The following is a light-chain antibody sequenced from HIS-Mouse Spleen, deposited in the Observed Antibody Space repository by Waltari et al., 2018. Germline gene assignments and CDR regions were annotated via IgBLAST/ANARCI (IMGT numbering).Light chain of an antibody. J-gene: IGKJ3*01. CDR2: GAS. CDR3: QQYGSSQFT. Sequence: EIVLTQSPGTLSLSPGESATLSCRASQCVSSSYLVWYQQKPGQAPRLLIYGASSRATGIPDRFSGSGSGTDFTLTISRLEPEDFAVYYCQQYGSSQFTFGPGTKVDIK. CDR1: QCVSSSY. V-gene: IGKV3-20*01.